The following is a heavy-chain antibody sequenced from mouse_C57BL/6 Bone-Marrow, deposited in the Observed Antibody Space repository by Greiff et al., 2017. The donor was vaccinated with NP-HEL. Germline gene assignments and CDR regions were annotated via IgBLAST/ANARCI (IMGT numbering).Heavy chain of an antibody. Sequence: QVQLQQPGAELVKPGASVKVSCKASGYTFTSYWMHWVKQRPGQGLEWIGRIHPSDSDTNYNQKFKGKATLTVDKSSSTAYMQLSSLTSEDSAVYYCAIHLCYGSSYSYWYFDVWGTGTTVTVSS. J-gene: IGHJ1*03. V-gene: IGHV1-74*01. CDR1: GYTFTSYW. CDR2: IHPSDSDT. CDR3: AIHLCYGSSYSYWYFDV. D-gene: IGHD1-1*01.